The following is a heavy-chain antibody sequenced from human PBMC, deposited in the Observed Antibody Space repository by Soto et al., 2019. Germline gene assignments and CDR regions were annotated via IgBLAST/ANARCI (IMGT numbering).Heavy chain of an antibody. CDR1: GFTFGDYA. CDR2: IRSKAYGATT. CDR3: TRVHYYDSSGYYRFDY. D-gene: IGHD3-22*01. V-gene: IGHV3-49*04. Sequence: GGSLRLSCTASGFTFGDYAMSWVRQAPGKGLEWVGFIRSKAYGATTEYAASVKGRFTISRDDSKSIAYLQMNSLKTEDTAVYYCTRVHYYDSSGYYRFDYWGQGTLVTVSS. J-gene: IGHJ4*02.